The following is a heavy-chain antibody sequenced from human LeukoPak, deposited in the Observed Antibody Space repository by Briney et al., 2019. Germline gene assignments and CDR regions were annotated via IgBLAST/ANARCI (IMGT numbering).Heavy chain of an antibody. J-gene: IGHJ4*02. CDR3: VRDRTTVTLFDS. Sequence: PGGSLRLSCAASGFTFSSYWTHWVRQAPGKGLAWVSRVSTDGNIISYADSVKGRFTISRDNAKNTVYLQMNSLRAEDTAVYYCVRDRTTVTLFDSWGQGTLVTVSS. CDR1: GFTFSSYW. CDR2: VSTDGNII. V-gene: IGHV3-74*01. D-gene: IGHD4-17*01.